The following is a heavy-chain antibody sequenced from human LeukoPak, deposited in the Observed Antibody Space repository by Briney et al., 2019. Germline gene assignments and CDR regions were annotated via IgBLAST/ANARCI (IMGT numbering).Heavy chain of an antibody. Sequence: KPGGSLRLSCAASGFKFSDYGMHWVRQAPGKGLEWVSSISSSSSYIYYADSVKGRFTISRDNAKNSLYLQMNSLRAEDTAVYYCARDPVRLGMATTRTGYYYYGMDVWGQGTTVTVSS. D-gene: IGHD5-24*01. CDR1: GFKFSDYG. CDR2: ISSSSSYI. J-gene: IGHJ6*02. CDR3: ARDPVRLGMATTRTGYYYYGMDV. V-gene: IGHV3-21*01.